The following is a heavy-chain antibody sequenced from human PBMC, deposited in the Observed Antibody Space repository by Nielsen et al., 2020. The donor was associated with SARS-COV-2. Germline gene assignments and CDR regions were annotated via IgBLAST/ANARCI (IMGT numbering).Heavy chain of an antibody. D-gene: IGHD5-12*01. CDR3: ASDPSYASSWLHYFDF. CDR1: GFTFNTYA. CDR2: ISASSANI. J-gene: IGHJ4*02. V-gene: IGHV3-48*02. Sequence: GESLRISCAASGFTFNTYAMNWVRQAPGKGLEWVAYISASSANIHYAASVNGRFTVSRDNAKNSLYLQMNNLRDEDTAVNYCASDPSYASSWLHYFDFWGQGTLVTVSS.